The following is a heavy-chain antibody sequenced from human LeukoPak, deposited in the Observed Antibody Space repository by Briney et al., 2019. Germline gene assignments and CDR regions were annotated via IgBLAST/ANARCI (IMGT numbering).Heavy chain of an antibody. Sequence: TGGSLRLSCAASGFTFSSYWMQWVRQAPGKGLVWVSRINSGGSSTSYADSVKGRFTISRDNAKNTLYLQMNSLRAEDTAVYYCAREYCGGDCYGADYWGQGTLVTVSS. CDR3: AREYCGGDCYGADY. CDR1: GFTFSSYW. J-gene: IGHJ4*02. D-gene: IGHD2-21*02. V-gene: IGHV3-74*01. CDR2: INSGGSST.